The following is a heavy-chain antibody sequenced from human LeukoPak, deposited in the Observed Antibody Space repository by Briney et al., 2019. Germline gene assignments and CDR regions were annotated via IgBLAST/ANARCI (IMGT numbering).Heavy chain of an antibody. CDR3: ARDVTRFDY. CDR2: ISSSSSYI. V-gene: IGHV3-21*01. J-gene: IGHJ4*02. Sequence: GGSLRLSCAGSGFIFDSHALTWVRQAPGKGLEWVSSISSSSSYIYYADSVKGRFTISRDNAKNSLYLQMNSLRAEDTAVYYCARDVTRFDYWGQGTLVTVSS. D-gene: IGHD1-14*01. CDR1: GFIFDSHA.